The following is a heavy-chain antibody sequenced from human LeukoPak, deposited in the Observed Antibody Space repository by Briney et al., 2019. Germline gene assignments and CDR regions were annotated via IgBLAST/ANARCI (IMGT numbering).Heavy chain of an antibody. D-gene: IGHD1-26*01. Sequence: GGSLRLSCAASGFTFSSYAMHWVRQAPGKGLEWVAVISYDGSNKYYADSVKGRFTISRDNSKNTLYLQMNSLRAEDTAVYYCARMGALSGSYLYYFDYWGQGTLVTVSS. V-gene: IGHV3-30-3*01. CDR2: ISYDGSNK. CDR3: ARMGALSGSYLYYFDY. CDR1: GFTFSSYA. J-gene: IGHJ4*02.